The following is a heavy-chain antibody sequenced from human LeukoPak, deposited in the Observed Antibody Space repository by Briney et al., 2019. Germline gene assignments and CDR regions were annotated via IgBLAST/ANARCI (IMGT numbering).Heavy chain of an antibody. CDR1: GFTFDDYG. CDR3: ARVRRIETTVTTYYYYYMDV. Sequence: GGSLRLSCAASGFTFDDYGMSWVRQAPGKGLEWVSGINWNGGSTGYADSVKGRFTISRDNAKNSLYLQMNSLRAEDTAVYYCARVRRIETTVTTYYYYYMDVWGKGTTVTISS. V-gene: IGHV3-20*04. D-gene: IGHD4-17*01. J-gene: IGHJ6*03. CDR2: INWNGGST.